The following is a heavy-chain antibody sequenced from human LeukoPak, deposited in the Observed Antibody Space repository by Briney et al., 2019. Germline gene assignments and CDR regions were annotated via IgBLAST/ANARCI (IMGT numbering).Heavy chain of an antibody. V-gene: IGHV3-66*01. CDR3: AARGLDLTGYYAGMDV. Sequence: GGSLRLSCAASGFTISSNYMSWVRQAPGKGLEWGSVIYSGGSTYYADSVKGRFTISRDNSKNTLYLQMNSLRAEDTAVYYCAARGLDLTGYYAGMDVWGQGTTVTVSS. J-gene: IGHJ6*02. CDR2: IYSGGST. CDR1: GFTISSNY. D-gene: IGHD3-9*01.